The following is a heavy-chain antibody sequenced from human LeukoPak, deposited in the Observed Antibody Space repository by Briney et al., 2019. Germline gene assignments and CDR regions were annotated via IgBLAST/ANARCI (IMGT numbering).Heavy chain of an antibody. Sequence: GGSLILSCAASGFTFSSYWMSWVRQTPGKGLEWVANIKQDGSEKYYVDSVKGRFTISRDNAKNSLYLQMNSLRAEDTAVYYCARDPTAGYYYYMDVWGKGTTVTVSS. V-gene: IGHV3-7*01. CDR2: IKQDGSEK. D-gene: IGHD4-17*01. J-gene: IGHJ6*03. CDR1: GFTFSSYW. CDR3: ARDPTAGYYYYMDV.